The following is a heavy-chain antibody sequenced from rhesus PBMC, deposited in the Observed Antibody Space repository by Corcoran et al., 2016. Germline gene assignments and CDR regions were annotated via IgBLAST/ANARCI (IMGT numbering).Heavy chain of an antibody. CDR3: ARHSGKFYYGWDS. Sequence: QVQLQESGLGLVKPSETLSLTCAVSGGSISGGYDWSWIRQSPGKGLGWVGYIYGSSGSTTYNPSLENQVTISKDTSKNQLSLRLTSVTAADTAVYYWARHSGKFYYGWDSWGQGVVVTVSS. CDR2: IYGSSGST. J-gene: IGHJ6*01. V-gene: IGHV4-76*01. CDR1: GGSISGGYD. D-gene: IGHD2-27*01.